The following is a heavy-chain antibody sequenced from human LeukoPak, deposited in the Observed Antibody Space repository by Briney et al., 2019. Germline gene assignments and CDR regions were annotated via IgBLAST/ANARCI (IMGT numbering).Heavy chain of an antibody. Sequence: GGSLRLSCAASGFTFDDYAMHWVRQAPGKGLEWVSGISWNSGSIGYADSVKGRFTISRDNAKNSLYLQMNSLRAEDTALYYCAKAVNSGYDFPGGDYWGQGTLVTVSS. J-gene: IGHJ4*02. CDR2: ISWNSGSI. CDR1: GFTFDDYA. D-gene: IGHD5-12*01. CDR3: AKAVNSGYDFPGGDY. V-gene: IGHV3-9*01.